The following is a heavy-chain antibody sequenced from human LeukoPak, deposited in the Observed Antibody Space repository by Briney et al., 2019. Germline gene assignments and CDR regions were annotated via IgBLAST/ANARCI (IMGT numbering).Heavy chain of an antibody. CDR2: IYTDGST. J-gene: IGHJ6*03. Sequence: GGSLRLSCAASGFTVSSNYMSCGRQAPRTGLEWVSVIYTDGSTSYADSVKVRFTISRDNSKNSLYLQMNSLRAEDTAVYSCARVRPHPIIDVWGKGTTVTVSS. V-gene: IGHV3-53*01. D-gene: IGHD6-6*01. CDR1: GFTVSSNY. CDR3: ARVRPHPIIDV.